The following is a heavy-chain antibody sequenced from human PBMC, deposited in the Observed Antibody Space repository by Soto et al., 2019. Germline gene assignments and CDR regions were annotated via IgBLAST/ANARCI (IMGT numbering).Heavy chain of an antibody. V-gene: IGHV2-5*02. D-gene: IGHD2-15*01. CDR3: AHSGRNSDSGWGY. CDR1: GFSLSTSGVG. J-gene: IGHJ4*02. CDR2: IYWDDDK. Sequence: QITLKESGPTLVKPTQTLTLTCTFSGFSLSTSGVGVGWIRQPPGKALAWLALIYWDDDKRYSPSLKRRLTITPDTSTNQVVLTMNDITPLATATYYCAHSGRNSDSGWGYWGQGTLVTVSS.